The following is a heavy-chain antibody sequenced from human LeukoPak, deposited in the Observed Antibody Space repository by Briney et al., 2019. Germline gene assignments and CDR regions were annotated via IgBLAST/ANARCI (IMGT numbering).Heavy chain of an antibody. V-gene: IGHV1-69*13. CDR1: GGTFSSYA. Sequence: ASVKVSCKASGGTFSSYAISWVRQAPGQGLEWMGGIIPIFGTANYAQKFQGRVTITADESTSTAYMELSSLRSEDTAVYYCAVKAVAGSYPFDYWGQGTLVTFSS. CDR2: IIPIFGTA. CDR3: AVKAVAGSYPFDY. D-gene: IGHD6-19*01. J-gene: IGHJ4*02.